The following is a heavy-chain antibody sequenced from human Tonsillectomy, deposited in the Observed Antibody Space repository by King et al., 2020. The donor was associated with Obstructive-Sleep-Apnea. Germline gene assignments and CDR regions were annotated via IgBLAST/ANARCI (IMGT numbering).Heavy chain of an antibody. CDR3: AKVVVGYYYYYGLDV. J-gene: IGHJ6*02. CDR1: GFTFSSYG. CDR2: ISYDGSNK. V-gene: IGHV3-30*18. D-gene: IGHD2-2*01. Sequence: VQLVESGGGVVQPGRSLRLSCAASGFTFSSYGMHWVRPAPGKGLEGGAVISYDGSNKYYADSVKGRFTISRDNSKNTLYLQMNSLRAEDTAVYYCAKVVVGYYYYYGLDVWGQGTTVTVSS.